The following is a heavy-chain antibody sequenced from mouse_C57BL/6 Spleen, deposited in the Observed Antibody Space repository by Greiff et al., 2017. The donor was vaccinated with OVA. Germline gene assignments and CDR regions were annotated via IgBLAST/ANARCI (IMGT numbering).Heavy chain of an antibody. V-gene: IGHV1-50*01. CDR1: GYTFTSYW. Sequence: QFQLQQPGAELVKPGASVKLSCKASGYTFTSYWMQWVKQRPGQGLECIGEIDPSDSSTNYNQKFNGKATLTVDTSSSTAYMQLSSLTSEDSAVYYYARGLLRAMDYWGQGTSVTVSS. CDR2: IDPSDSST. D-gene: IGHD1-1*01. J-gene: IGHJ4*01. CDR3: ARGLLRAMDY.